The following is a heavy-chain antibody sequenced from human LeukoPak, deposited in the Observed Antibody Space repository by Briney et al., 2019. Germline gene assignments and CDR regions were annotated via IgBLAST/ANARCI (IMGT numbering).Heavy chain of an antibody. CDR1: GGSISSYY. Sequence: SETLSLTCTVSGGSISSYYWSWIRQPPGKGLEWIGYIYYSGSTNYNPSLKSRVTISVDTSKNQFSLKLSSVTAADTAVYYCARLGYGDYGYWGQGTLVPVSS. V-gene: IGHV4-59*08. CDR2: IYYSGST. CDR3: ARLGYGDYGY. D-gene: IGHD4-17*01. J-gene: IGHJ4*02.